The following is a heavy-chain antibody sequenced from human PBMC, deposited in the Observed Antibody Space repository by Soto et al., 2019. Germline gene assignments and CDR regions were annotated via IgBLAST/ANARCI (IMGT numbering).Heavy chain of an antibody. D-gene: IGHD6-19*01. CDR2: IYHGGST. Sequence: SETLSLTCTVSGDSISSTRWWSWVRQSPGKGLEWIGDIYHGGSTNYNPSLTSRVTISADTSKNQFSLKLTSVTAADTAVYYCARSAAQYSTGWYVVYWSQGTLVTVSS. V-gene: IGHV4-4*02. J-gene: IGHJ4*02. CDR1: GDSISSTRW. CDR3: ARSAAQYSTGWYVVY.